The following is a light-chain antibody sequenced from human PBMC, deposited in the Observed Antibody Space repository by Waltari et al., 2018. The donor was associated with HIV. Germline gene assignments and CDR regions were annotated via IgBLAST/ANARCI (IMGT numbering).Light chain of an antibody. CDR2: DAS. CDR3: QQYDNVPPT. V-gene: IGKV1-33*01. J-gene: IGKJ4*01. CDR1: QDISNY. Sequence: DIQMTQSQSSLSASVGDRLTITCQASQDISNYLNWYQQKPGKAPKLLIFDASNLETGVPSRLSGSGSGTDFTFTISSLQPEDIATYYCQQYDNVPPTFGGGTKVEIK.